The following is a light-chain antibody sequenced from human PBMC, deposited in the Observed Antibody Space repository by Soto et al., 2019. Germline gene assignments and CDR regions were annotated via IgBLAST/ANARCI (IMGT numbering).Light chain of an antibody. J-gene: IGKJ1*01. CDR1: QSISSH. V-gene: IGKV1-39*01. Sequence: DIQMTQSPSSLSASVEDRVIITCRASQSISSHLNWYKQKPGKAPKIMIFAASSLQSGVPSRFSGSRSGPEFTLTISSLKPEDFETYYCQQSYSSPPTFGQGTKVDIK. CDR2: AAS. CDR3: QQSYSSPPT.